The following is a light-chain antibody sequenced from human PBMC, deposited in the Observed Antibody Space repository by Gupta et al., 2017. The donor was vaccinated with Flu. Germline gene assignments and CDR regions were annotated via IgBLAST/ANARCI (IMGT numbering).Light chain of an antibody. CDR1: QSLRHSDGKTY. Sequence: DIVMTQTPLSLSVTPGQPASISCKSSQSLRHSDGKTYLYWFLQKSGQPPQFLIYEVSNRFAGVTDRFSGSGSGKDLTLKITRAEEEDVGVYYCRQSRQIPLITFGQGTLLEIK. CDR3: RQSRQIPLIT. V-gene: IGKV2D-29*01. CDR2: EVS. J-gene: IGKJ5*01.